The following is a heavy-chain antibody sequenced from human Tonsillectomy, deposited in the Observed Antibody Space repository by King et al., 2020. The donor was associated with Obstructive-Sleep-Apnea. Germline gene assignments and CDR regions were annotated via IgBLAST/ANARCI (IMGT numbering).Heavy chain of an antibody. CDR2: IFSNDEK. CDR3: ARLSLDIAAAGNTYYYYGMDV. Sequence: QVTLKESGPVLVKPTETLTLTCTVSGFSLSNARMGVSWIRQPPGKALEWLAHIFSNDEKSYSTSLKSRLTISKDTSKSQVVLTMTNMDPVDTATYYCARLSLDIAAAGNTYYYYGMDVWGQGTTVTVSS. CDR1: GFSLSNARMG. D-gene: IGHD6-13*01. J-gene: IGHJ6*02. V-gene: IGHV2-26*01.